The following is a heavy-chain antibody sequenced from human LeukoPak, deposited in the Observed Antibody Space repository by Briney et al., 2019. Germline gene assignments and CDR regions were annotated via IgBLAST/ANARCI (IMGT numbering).Heavy chain of an antibody. CDR3: AKEGDTALVTGYFDL. D-gene: IGHD5-18*01. CDR1: GGTFGSYV. CDR2: IIPIFGTA. J-gene: IGHJ2*01. V-gene: IGHV1-69*13. Sequence: SVKVSCKASGGTFGSYVISWVRQAPGQGLEWMGGIIPIFGTAHYAQKFQGRLTITADESTSTVYMEMSSLRSEDRAMYYCAKEGDTALVTGYFDLWGRGTLVTVSS.